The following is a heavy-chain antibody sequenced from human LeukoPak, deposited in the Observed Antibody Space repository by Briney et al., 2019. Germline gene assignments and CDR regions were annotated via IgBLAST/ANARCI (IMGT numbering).Heavy chain of an antibody. CDR3: ARGHEYSSSSFYYYYYYMDV. D-gene: IGHD6-6*01. V-gene: IGHV4-39*07. Sequence: SETLSLTCTVSGGSISSSSYYWGWIRQPPGKGLEWIGNIFYSGSTYYNPSLKSRVTISVDTSKNQFSLKLSSVTATDTAVYYCARGHEYSSSSFYYYYYYMDVWGKGTTVTVSS. J-gene: IGHJ6*03. CDR1: GGSISSSSYY. CDR2: IFYSGST.